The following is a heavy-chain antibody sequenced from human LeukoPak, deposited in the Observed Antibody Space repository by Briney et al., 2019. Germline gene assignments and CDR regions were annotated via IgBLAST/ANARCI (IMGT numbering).Heavy chain of an antibody. J-gene: IGHJ4*02. D-gene: IGHD4-23*01. CDR1: GFTVSSNY. Sequence: GGSLRLSCAASGFTVSSNYMTWVRQAPGKGLEWVSIIYSGGSTYYADSVKGRFTISRDNSKNTLYLQMNSLRAEDTAVYYCARGEVGTYKFDCWGQGTLVTVSS. V-gene: IGHV3-53*01. CDR3: ARGEVGTYKFDC. CDR2: IYSGGST.